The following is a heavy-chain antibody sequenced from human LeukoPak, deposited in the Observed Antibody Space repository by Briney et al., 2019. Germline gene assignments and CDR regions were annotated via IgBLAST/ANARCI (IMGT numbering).Heavy chain of an antibody. J-gene: IGHJ5*02. Sequence: GASVKVSCKASGYTFTSYAMHWVRQAPGQRLEWMGWINAGNGNTKYSQKFQGRVTITRDTSASTAYMELSSLRSEDTAVYYCARGVYYDSSGYYYNNWFDPWGQGTLATVSS. CDR1: GYTFTSYA. V-gene: IGHV1-3*01. CDR2: INAGNGNT. D-gene: IGHD3-22*01. CDR3: ARGVYYDSSGYYYNNWFDP.